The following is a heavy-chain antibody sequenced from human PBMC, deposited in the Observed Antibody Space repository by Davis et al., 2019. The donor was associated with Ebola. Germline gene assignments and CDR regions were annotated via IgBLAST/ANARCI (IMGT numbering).Heavy chain of an antibody. Sequence: GESLKISCAASGFTFSSYAMHWVRQAPGKGLEWVAVISYDGSNKYYADSVKGRFTISRDNSKNTLYLQMNSLRAEDTAVYYCARDRMRNGYYYYYMDVWGKGTTVTVSS. J-gene: IGHJ6*03. CDR2: ISYDGSNK. CDR1: GFTFSSYA. D-gene: IGHD1-1*01. CDR3: ARDRMRNGYYYYYMDV. V-gene: IGHV3-30-3*01.